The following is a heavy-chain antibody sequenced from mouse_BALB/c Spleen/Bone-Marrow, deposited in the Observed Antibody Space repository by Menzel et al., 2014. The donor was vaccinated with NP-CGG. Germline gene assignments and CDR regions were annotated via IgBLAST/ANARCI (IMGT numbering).Heavy chain of an antibody. Sequence: VHVKQSGAELARPGASVKLSCKASGYTFTSYWMQWVKQRPGQGLEWIGAIYPGNSDTSYNQKFKGKAKLTAVTSASTAYMELSSLTNEDSAVYYCTREGGQFAYWGQGTLVTVSA. D-gene: IGHD3-3*01. V-gene: IGHV1-5*01. CDR1: GYTFTSYW. CDR3: TREGGQFAY. J-gene: IGHJ3*01. CDR2: IYPGNSDT.